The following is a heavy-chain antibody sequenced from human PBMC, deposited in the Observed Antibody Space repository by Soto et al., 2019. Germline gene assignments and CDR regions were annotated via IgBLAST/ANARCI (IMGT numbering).Heavy chain of an antibody. CDR2: ISGSGGST. J-gene: IGHJ2*01. D-gene: IGHD3-22*01. V-gene: IGHV3-23*01. Sequence: GGSLRLSCAASGFTFSSYAMSWVRQAPGKGLEWVSAISGSGGSTYYADSVKGRFTISRDNSKNTLYLQMNSLRAEDTAVYYCAKVGEGATKGLFYYDSSGPGREWYFDLWGRGTLVTVSS. CDR3: AKVGEGATKGLFYYDSSGPGREWYFDL. CDR1: GFTFSSYA.